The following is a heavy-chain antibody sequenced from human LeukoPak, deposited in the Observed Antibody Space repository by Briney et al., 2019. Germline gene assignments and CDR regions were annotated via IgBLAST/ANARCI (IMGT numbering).Heavy chain of an antibody. J-gene: IGHJ3*02. V-gene: IGHV1-69*06. Sequence: ASVKVSCKASGYTFTSYDINWVRQAPGQGLEWMGGIIPIFGTANYAQKFQGRVTITADKSTSTAYMELSSLRSEDTAVYYCARGATTYAFDIWGQGTMVTVSS. CDR2: IIPIFGTA. D-gene: IGHD4-17*01. CDR3: ARGATTYAFDI. CDR1: GYTFTSYD.